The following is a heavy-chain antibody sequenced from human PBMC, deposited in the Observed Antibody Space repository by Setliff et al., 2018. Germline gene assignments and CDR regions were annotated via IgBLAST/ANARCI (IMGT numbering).Heavy chain of an antibody. CDR3: ARCITIFGVVIPNAFDY. Sequence: PTLVNPTQTLTLTCTFSGFSLSTSGVGVGWIRQPPGKALEWLALIYWDDDKRYSPSLKSRLTITKDTSKNQVVLTMTNMDPVDTATYYCARCITIFGVVIPNAFDYWGRGTLVTVSS. CDR1: GFSLSTSGVG. J-gene: IGHJ4*02. D-gene: IGHD3-3*01. CDR2: IYWDDDK. V-gene: IGHV2-5*02.